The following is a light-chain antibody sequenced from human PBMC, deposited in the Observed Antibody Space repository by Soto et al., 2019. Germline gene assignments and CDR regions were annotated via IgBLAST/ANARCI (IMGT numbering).Light chain of an antibody. CDR1: NIGSKS. CDR3: QVWDSSRDQGV. Sequence: SYELTQPPSVSVAPGKTARITCGGNNIGSKSVHWYQQKPGQAPVLVIYYDSDRPSGIPERFSGSNAGNTATLTISRVEAGDEAAYYCQVWDSSRDQGVFGTGTKLTVL. J-gene: IGLJ1*01. V-gene: IGLV3-21*04. CDR2: YDS.